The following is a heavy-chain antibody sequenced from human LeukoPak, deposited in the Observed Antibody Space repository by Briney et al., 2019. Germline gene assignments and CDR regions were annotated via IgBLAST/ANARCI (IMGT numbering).Heavy chain of an antibody. CDR2: INPNSGGT. CDR1: GYTFTGYY. CDR3: ARASTWYYYGMDV. J-gene: IGHJ6*02. Sequence: ASVKVSCKASGYTFTGYYMHWVRQAPGQGLEWMGWINPNSGGTNCAQKFQGRVNMTRDASISTAYMELSRLRSDDTAVYCCARASTWYYYGMDVWGQGTTVTVSS. D-gene: IGHD2/OR15-2a*01. V-gene: IGHV1-2*02.